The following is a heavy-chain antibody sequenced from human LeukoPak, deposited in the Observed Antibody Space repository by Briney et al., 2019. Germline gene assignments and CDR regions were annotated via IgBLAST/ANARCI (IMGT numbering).Heavy chain of an antibody. CDR2: IYYSGST. D-gene: IGHD4-17*01. J-gene: IGHJ3*02. V-gene: IGHV4-61*01. Sequence: SGTLSLTCTVSGGSVSSGSYYWSWIRQPPGKGLEWIGYIYYSGSTNYNPSLKSRVTISVDTSKNQFSLKLSSVTAADTAVYYCARAGYGDYADAFDIWGQGTMVTVSS. CDR3: ARAGYGDYADAFDI. CDR1: GGSVSSGSYY.